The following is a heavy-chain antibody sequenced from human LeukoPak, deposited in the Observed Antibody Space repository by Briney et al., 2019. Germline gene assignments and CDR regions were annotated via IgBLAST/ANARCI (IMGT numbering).Heavy chain of an antibody. CDR2: INQDGSEK. D-gene: IGHD4-17*01. CDR3: AREGYGDYHI. V-gene: IGHV3-7*01. Sequence: GGSLRLSCAVSGLPFSNHWMTWVRQAPGKGLERVANINQDGSEKYYVDSVKGRFSISRDNAKSSLYLQINSLRVEDTAMYFCAREGYGDYHIWGQGTIVTVSS. J-gene: IGHJ3*02. CDR1: GLPFSNHW.